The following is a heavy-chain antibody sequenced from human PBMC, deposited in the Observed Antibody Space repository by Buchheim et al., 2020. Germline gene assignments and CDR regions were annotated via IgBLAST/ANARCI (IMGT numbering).Heavy chain of an antibody. D-gene: IGHD3-16*01. CDR3: ARDDDSTFDY. V-gene: IGHV7-4-1*02. CDR2: INTNTGSP. J-gene: IGHJ4*02. CDR1: GYTFTRYS. Sequence: QVQLVQSGSELKMPGASLKVSCKASGYTFTRYSVNWLRQAPGQGLEWMGWINTNTGSPTYAQGFTGRFVFSLDASVTTAYLEISSLKAEDTAVYYCARDDDSTFDYWGQGTL.